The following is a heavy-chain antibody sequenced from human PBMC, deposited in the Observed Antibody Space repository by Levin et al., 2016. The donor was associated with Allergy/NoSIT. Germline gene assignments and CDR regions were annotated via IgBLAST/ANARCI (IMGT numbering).Heavy chain of an antibody. D-gene: IGHD6-13*01. V-gene: IGHV3-11*03. CDR3: ARRLYFGSSYGLGYGMDV. CDR1: GFTFSDYY. CDR2: ISSSSSYT. Sequence: GESLKISCAASGFTFSDYYMSWIRQAPGKGLEWVSYISSSSSYTNYADSVKGRFTISRDNAKNSLYLQMNSLGAEDTAVYYCARRLYFGSSYGLGYGMDVWGQGTTVTVSS. J-gene: IGHJ6*02.